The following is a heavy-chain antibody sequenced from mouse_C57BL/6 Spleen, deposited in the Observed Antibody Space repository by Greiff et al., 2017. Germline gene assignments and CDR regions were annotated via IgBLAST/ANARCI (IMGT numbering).Heavy chain of an antibody. CDR1: GFNIKDDY. Sequence: VQLQQSGAELVRPGASVKLSCTASGFNIKDDYMHWVKQRPEQGLEWIGWIDPENGDTEYASKFQGKATITADTSSNTAYLQLSSLTSEDTAVYYCTTPYYSNYGFAYWGQGTLVTVSA. CDR2: IDPENGDT. V-gene: IGHV14-4*01. J-gene: IGHJ3*01. D-gene: IGHD2-5*01. CDR3: TTPYYSNYGFAY.